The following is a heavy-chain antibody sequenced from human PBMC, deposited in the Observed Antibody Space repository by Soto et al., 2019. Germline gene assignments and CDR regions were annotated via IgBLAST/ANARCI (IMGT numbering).Heavy chain of an antibody. Sequence: EVQLEESGGGLVQPGGSLRLSCAVSGFTVSSHWMHWVRQAPGKGLVWLTRINNDGSSTVYADSVEGRFTISRDNARNTVYLEMSGLRIDDTAVYYCSRGGLASFDLWGQGTVVTVSS. CDR3: SRGGLASFDL. J-gene: IGHJ4*02. CDR1: GFTVSSHW. D-gene: IGHD3-9*01. CDR2: INNDGSST. V-gene: IGHV3-74*01.